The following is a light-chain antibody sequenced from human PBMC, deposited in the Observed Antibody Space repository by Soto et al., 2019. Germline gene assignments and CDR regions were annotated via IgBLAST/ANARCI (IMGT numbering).Light chain of an antibody. CDR2: DAS. V-gene: IGKV1-5*01. CDR1: QSISSW. CDR3: QQYNSYSPEWT. Sequence: DIQMTQSPSTLSASVGDRVTITCRASQSISSWLAWYQQKPGKAPKLLIYDASSLESGVRSRFSGSGSGTEFTLTISSLQPDDFATYYCQQYNSYSPEWTFGQGTKVEIK. J-gene: IGKJ1*01.